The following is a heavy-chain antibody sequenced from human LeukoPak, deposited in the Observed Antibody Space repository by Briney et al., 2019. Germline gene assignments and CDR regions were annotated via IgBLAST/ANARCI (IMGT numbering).Heavy chain of an antibody. CDR1: GGSISSGDYY. D-gene: IGHD3-16*02. J-gene: IGHJ5*02. CDR2: SYYSGNT. Sequence: SETLSLTCTVSGGSISSGDYYWSWIRQPPGKGLEWIGYSYYSGNTYYNPSLKSRVTISMDTSKNQFSLKLNSMTAADTAVYYCATAPYEYIWGTYRTNWFDPWGQGTLVTVSS. CDR3: ATAPYEYIWGTYRTNWFDP. V-gene: IGHV4-30-4*01.